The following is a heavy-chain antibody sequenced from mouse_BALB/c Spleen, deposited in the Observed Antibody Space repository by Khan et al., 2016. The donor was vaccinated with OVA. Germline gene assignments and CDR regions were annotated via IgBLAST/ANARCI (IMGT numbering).Heavy chain of an antibody. CDR2: ISYSGST. CDR1: GDSITSGY. J-gene: IGHJ3*01. CDR3: TRWVYDGHYGRFAY. V-gene: IGHV3-8*02. D-gene: IGHD2-3*01. Sequence: EVQLQESGPSLVKPSQTLSLTCSVTGDSITSGYWNWIRKFPGNKLKYMGYISYSGSTYFNPSLKSRISITRDTSKNQYYLQLISVTTEDTATYYCTRWVYDGHYGRFAYWGQGTLVTVSA.